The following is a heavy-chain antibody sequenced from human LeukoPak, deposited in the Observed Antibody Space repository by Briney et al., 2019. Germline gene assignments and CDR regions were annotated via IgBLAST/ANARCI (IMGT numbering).Heavy chain of an antibody. CDR1: GFTFSSYA. CDR2: ISGSGDST. D-gene: IGHD1-26*01. J-gene: IGHJ4*02. V-gene: IGHV3-23*01. CDR3: AKDLIVGAVGGFDY. Sequence: GGSLRLSCAASGFTFSSYAMSWVRQAPGKGLEWVSAISGSGDSTYYADSVKGRFTISRDNFKNTLYLQMNSLRAEDTAVYYCAKDLIVGAVGGFDYWGQGTLVTVSS.